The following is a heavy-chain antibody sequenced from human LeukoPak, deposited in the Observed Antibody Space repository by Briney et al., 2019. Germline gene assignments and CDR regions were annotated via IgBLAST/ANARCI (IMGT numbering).Heavy chain of an antibody. CDR3: ARIDPPYCSGGSCYPNWFDP. D-gene: IGHD2-15*01. CDR2: IYYSGST. J-gene: IGHJ5*02. V-gene: IGHV4-39*01. Sequence: PSETLSLTCTVSGGSISSSSYYWGWIRQPPGKGLEWMGSIYYSGSTYYNPSLKSRVTMSVDTSKNQFSLKLSSVTAADTAVYYCARIDPPYCSGGSCYPNWFDPWGQGTLVTVSS. CDR1: GGSISSSSYY.